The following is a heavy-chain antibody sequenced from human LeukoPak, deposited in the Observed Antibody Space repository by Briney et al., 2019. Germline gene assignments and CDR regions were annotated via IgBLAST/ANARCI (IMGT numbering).Heavy chain of an antibody. CDR1: GGSFSGYY. V-gene: IGHV4-34*01. CDR3: ARGAYSSSWYPTPKSYGMDV. J-gene: IGHJ6*02. Sequence: SETLSLTCAVYGGSFSGYYWSWIRQPPGKGLEWIGEINHSGSTYYNPSLKSRVTISVDTSKNQFSLKLSSVTAADTAVYYCARGAYSSSWYPTPKSYGMDVWGQGTTVTVSS. CDR2: INHSGST. D-gene: IGHD6-13*01.